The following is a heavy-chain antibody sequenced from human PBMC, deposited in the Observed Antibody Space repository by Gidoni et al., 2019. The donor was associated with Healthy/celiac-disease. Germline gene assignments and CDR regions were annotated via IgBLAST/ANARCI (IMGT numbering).Heavy chain of an antibody. CDR1: GFTFSDYY. D-gene: IGHD5-12*01. J-gene: IGHJ4*02. Sequence: QVQLVESGGGWVKPGGSLRRSCAASGFTFSDYYMSWLRQAPGKGLVWVAYISSSSSYTNYADSVNGRFTISRDNAKNSLYLQMNSLRAEDTAVYYCARGGYSGYDSGLADYWGQGTLVTVSS. CDR3: ARGGYSGYDSGLADY. V-gene: IGHV3-11*05. CDR2: ISSSSSYT.